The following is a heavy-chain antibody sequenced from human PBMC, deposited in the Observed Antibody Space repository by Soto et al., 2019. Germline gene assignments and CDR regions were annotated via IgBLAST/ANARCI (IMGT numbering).Heavy chain of an antibody. Sequence: TSETLSLTCIVSGGSISGYYWSWIRQPPGKGLEWIGYIYSSGSTNYNPSLKSRVTISVDTSKNQFSLKLNSVTAADSAVYYCARGGSYDSSGYYNFDSWGQGTTVTVSS. CDR1: GGSISGYY. D-gene: IGHD3-22*01. V-gene: IGHV4-4*09. CDR3: ARGGSYDSSGYYNFDS. J-gene: IGHJ4*03. CDR2: IYSSGST.